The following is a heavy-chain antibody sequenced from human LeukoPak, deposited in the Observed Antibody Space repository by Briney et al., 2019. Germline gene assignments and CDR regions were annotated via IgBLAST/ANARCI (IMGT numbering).Heavy chain of an antibody. D-gene: IGHD1-1*01. Sequence: SESLSLTCTVSGGSISSYYRSWIRHPPRKRLEMIWYIYCSGSTNYNPSLQSRVTISLDTSNNQFSLKVSSVTAADTAVYYCARDPYLTGKFDYWGQGTLVTVSS. CDR2: IYCSGST. CDR3: ARDPYLTGKFDY. J-gene: IGHJ4*02. CDR1: GGSISSYY. V-gene: IGHV4-59*01.